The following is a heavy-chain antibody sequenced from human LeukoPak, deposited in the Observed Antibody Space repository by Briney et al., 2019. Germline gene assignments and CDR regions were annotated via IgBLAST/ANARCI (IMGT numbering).Heavy chain of an antibody. CDR3: ARDTGCSSTSCYLYYGMDV. V-gene: IGHV3-30-3*01. J-gene: IGHJ6*02. CDR2: ISYDGSNK. D-gene: IGHD2-2*01. Sequence: GGSLRLSCAASGFTFSSYSMHWVRQAPGKGLEWVAVISYDGSNKYYADSVKGRFTISRDNSKNTLYLQMNSLRAEDTDVYYCARDTGCSSTSCYLYYGMDVWGQGTTVTVSS. CDR1: GFTFSSYS.